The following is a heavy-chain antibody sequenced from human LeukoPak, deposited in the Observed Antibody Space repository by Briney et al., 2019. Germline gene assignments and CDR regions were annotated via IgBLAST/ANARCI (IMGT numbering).Heavy chain of an antibody. Sequence: GGSLRLPCAASGITLSVYWMSWVRQAPGKGLEWVANIKQDGSEKYYRDSVQGRFTISRDNAKNSLYLQMNSLRAEDTAVYYCARSGSGYFDYWGQGSLVTVSS. J-gene: IGHJ4*02. CDR3: ARSGSGYFDY. CDR1: GITLSVYW. V-gene: IGHV3-7*01. CDR2: IKQDGSEK.